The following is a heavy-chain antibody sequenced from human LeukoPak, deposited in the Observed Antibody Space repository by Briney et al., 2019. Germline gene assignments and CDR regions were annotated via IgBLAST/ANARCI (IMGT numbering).Heavy chain of an antibody. CDR1: GFTFSSYD. CDR3: VKVLGSLYYYDS. V-gene: IGHV3-13*04. Sequence: GGSLRLSCAASGFTFSSYDMHWVRQATGKGLEWVSAIGTAGDTYYPGSVKGRFTISRENAKNSLYLQMSSLRAEDTAVYYCVKVLGSLYYYDSWGQGTLVTVSS. CDR2: IGTAGDT. D-gene: IGHD3-22*01. J-gene: IGHJ5*01.